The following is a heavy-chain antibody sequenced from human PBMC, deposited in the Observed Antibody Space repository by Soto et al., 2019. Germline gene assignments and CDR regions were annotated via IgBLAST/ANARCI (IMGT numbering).Heavy chain of an antibody. V-gene: IGHV4-4*07. CDR1: GGSISSYY. Sequence: SETLSLTCTVSGGSISSYYWSWIRQPAGKGLEWIGRIYTSGSTNYNPSLKSRVTMSVDTSKNQFSLKLSSVTAADTAVYYCAAELYSGGRCCSFDIWGQGTTVTVSS. CDR3: AAELYSGGRCCSFDI. CDR2: IYTSGST. D-gene: IGHD2-15*01. J-gene: IGHJ3*02.